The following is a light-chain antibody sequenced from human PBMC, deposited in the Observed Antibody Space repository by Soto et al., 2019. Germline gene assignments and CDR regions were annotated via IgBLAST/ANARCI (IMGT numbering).Light chain of an antibody. CDR3: QHYYSSPLT. CDR2: WAS. Sequence: IVLTQTPLALSVTPGQPASISCRSSQSLLHSNGKTYLYWYQQKPGQPPKVVIYWASTRGSGVPDRFSGSGSGTDFTLTISSLQAEDVAVYYCQHYYSSPLTFGGGTKVDI. V-gene: IGKV4-1*01. CDR1: QSLLHSNGKTY. J-gene: IGKJ4*01.